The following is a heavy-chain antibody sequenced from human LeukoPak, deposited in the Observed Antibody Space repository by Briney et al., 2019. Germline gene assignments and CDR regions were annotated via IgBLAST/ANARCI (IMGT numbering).Heavy chain of an antibody. Sequence: SVKVSCKASGGTFSSYAISWVRQAPGQGLEWMGGIIPIFGTANYAQKFQGRVTITADESTSTAYMELSRLRSDDTAVYYCARYFYYGMDVWGQGTTVTVSS. J-gene: IGHJ6*02. V-gene: IGHV1-69*13. CDR2: IIPIFGTA. CDR1: GGTFSSYA. CDR3: ARYFYYGMDV.